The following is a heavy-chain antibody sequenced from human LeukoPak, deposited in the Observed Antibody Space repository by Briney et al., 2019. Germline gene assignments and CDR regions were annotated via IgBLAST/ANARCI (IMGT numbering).Heavy chain of an antibody. CDR3: ARPEVFGVVTPFDY. CDR2: INPNSGGT. CDR1: GYTFTGYY. Sequence: ASVKVSCKASGYTFTGYYMHWVRQAPGQGLEWMGWINPNSGGTNYAQKFQGRVTMTRDTSISTAYMELSRLRSYDTAVYYCARPEVFGVVTPFDYWGQGTLVTVSS. D-gene: IGHD3-3*01. J-gene: IGHJ4*02. V-gene: IGHV1-2*02.